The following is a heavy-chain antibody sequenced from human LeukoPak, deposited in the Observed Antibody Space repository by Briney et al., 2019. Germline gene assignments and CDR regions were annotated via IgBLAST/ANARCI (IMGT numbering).Heavy chain of an antibody. CDR2: ISSSGSYI. Sequence: GGSLRLSCAASGFTFSSYSMNWVRQAPGKGLEWVSSISSSGSYIYYADSVKGRFTISRDNAKNSLYLQMHSLRAEDTAVYYCARGGHSSSWYFNWFDPWGQGTLVTVSS. CDR1: GFTFSSYS. CDR3: ARGGHSSSWYFNWFDP. V-gene: IGHV3-21*01. D-gene: IGHD6-13*01. J-gene: IGHJ5*02.